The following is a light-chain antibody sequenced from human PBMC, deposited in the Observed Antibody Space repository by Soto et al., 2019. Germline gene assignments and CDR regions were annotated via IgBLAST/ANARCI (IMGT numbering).Light chain of an antibody. CDR1: SNDIGTYNY. J-gene: IGLJ1*01. V-gene: IGLV2-14*01. CDR3: SSFTSASTPYV. CDR2: EVS. Sequence: QSALTQPASVSGSPGQPTTISCTGTSNDIGTYNYVSWYQHHPGKAPKLLIYEVSNRPSGVSNRFSGSKSGNTASLTISGLQAEDEGDYYCSSFTSASTPYVFGTGTKLTVL.